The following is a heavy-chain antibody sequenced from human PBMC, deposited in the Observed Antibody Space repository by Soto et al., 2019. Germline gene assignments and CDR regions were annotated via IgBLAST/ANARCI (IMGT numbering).Heavy chain of an antibody. J-gene: IGHJ4*02. CDR1: GFSLTTSPMG. CDR2: LYWDDDK. D-gene: IGHD1-1*01. Sequence: QITLKESGPTLVKPTQTLTLTCTFSGFSLTTSPMGVGWIRQPPGKALEWLVVLYWDDDKRYSPSLKSRLTITQDTTKTPVDLTMTDMDPVDTATTYCAHRLSGYSWNGGYFDYWGQGALVTVSS. V-gene: IGHV2-5*02. CDR3: AHRLSGYSWNGGYFDY.